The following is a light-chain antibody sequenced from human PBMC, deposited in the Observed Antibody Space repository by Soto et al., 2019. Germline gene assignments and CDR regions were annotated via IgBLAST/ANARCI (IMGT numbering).Light chain of an antibody. V-gene: IGKV3-20*01. J-gene: IGKJ1*01. Sequence: EIVLTQSPGTLSLSPGERATLSCRASPSVSSTYLAWYQHKLGQAPRLLIYGASSKASGIPDRFSGSGSGTDFTLTISRLEPEDFAVYYCQQYGSSPRSFGQGTKVEVK. CDR3: QQYGSSPRS. CDR2: GAS. CDR1: PSVSSTY.